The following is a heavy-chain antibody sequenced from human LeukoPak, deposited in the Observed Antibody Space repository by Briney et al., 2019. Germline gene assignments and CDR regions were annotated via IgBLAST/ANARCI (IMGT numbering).Heavy chain of an antibody. Sequence: SETLSLTCAVYGGSFSSYYWGWIRQPPGKGLEWIGSIYFSGSTYYNPSLKSRVTISVDTSKNQFSLKLSSVTAADTAVYYCASHLLQDSSGYPPYYFDYWGQGTLVTVSS. CDR3: ASHLLQDSSGYPPYYFDY. V-gene: IGHV4-39*01. CDR1: GGSFSSYY. CDR2: IYFSGST. D-gene: IGHD3-22*01. J-gene: IGHJ4*02.